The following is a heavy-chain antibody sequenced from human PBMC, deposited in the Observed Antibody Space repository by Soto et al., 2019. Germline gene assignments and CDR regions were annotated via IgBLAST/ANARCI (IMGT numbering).Heavy chain of an antibody. Sequence: QVQLVESGGGVVQPGRSLRLSCAASEFTFSNYGMHWVRQAPGKGLEWVAVILNDGSNRYHADSVKDRFTISRDNSKTTLYLQMNSLRAEDTAVYYCAINDEYSGNGMDVWGQGTTVTVS. J-gene: IGHJ6*02. CDR1: EFTFSNYG. D-gene: IGHD3-10*01. CDR2: ILNDGSNR. V-gene: IGHV3-33*01. CDR3: AINDEYSGNGMDV.